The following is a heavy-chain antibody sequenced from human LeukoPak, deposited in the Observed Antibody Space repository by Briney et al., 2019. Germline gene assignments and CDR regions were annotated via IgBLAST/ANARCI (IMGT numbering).Heavy chain of an antibody. J-gene: IGHJ4*02. Sequence: SETLSLTCTVSGGSISDYYWTWIRQPPGKGLEWIGYIYYSGSTNYNPSLKSRVTISVDTSKNQFSLKLSSVTAADTAVYYCARSKDILTGYCLDYWGQGTLVTVSS. CDR2: IYYSGST. CDR3: ARSKDILTGYCLDY. V-gene: IGHV4-59*01. D-gene: IGHD3-9*01. CDR1: GGSISDYY.